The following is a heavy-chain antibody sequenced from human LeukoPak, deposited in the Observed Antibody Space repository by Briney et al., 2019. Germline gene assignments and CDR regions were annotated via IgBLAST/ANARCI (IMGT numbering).Heavy chain of an antibody. CDR3: VKGAGLGVTTSWDY. V-gene: IGHV3-30*02. CDR1: GFSFSTHG. D-gene: IGHD4-17*01. J-gene: IGHJ4*02. CDR2: IGHDGVDK. Sequence: GGSLRLSCAASGFSFSTHGMHWVRQAPGKGLEWATFIGHDGVDKYYVDSVKGRFTISRDNSKNTVYLQMNSLRPEDTAVYYCVKGAGLGVTTSWDYWGQGTLVAVSS.